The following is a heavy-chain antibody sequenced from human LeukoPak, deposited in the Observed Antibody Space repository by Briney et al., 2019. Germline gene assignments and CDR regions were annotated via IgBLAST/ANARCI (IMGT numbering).Heavy chain of an antibody. CDR1: GGSISSYY. V-gene: IGHV4-59*01. CDR2: IYYSGST. Sequence: SETLSLTCTVSGGSISSYYWSWIRQPPGKGLEWIGYIYYSGSTNYNPSLKSRVTISVDTSKNQFSLKLSSVTAADTAVYYCARDRGLELDYLGQGTLVTVSS. CDR3: ARDRGLELDY. J-gene: IGHJ4*02. D-gene: IGHD1-1*01.